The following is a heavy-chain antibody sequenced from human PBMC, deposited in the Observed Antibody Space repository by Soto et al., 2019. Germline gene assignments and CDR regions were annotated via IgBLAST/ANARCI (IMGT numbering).Heavy chain of an antibody. CDR3: ATHRPSHDWFDT. CDR1: GYSFTSYW. Sequence: GESLKISCKGSGYSFTSYWISWVRQMPGKGLEWMGRIDPSDSYTNYSPSFQGHVTISADKSISTAYLQWSSLKASDTAMYYCATHRPSHDWFDTWGQGTLVTVSS. V-gene: IGHV5-10-1*01. CDR2: IDPSDSYT. J-gene: IGHJ5*02.